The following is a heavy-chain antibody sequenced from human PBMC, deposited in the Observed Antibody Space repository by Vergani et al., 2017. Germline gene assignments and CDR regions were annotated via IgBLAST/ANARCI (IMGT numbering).Heavy chain of an antibody. CDR1: GGSISSASYY. J-gene: IGHJ6*04. Sequence: QVQLQESGPGLVKPSQTLSLTCTVSGGSISSASYYWSWIRQPAGKGLEWIGRIYTSGSTNYNPSLKSRVTISVDTAKNKFSLKLSSVTAADTAVYYCARVHGIFGVVIVDVWGKGTTVTVSS. CDR2: IYTSGST. CDR3: ARVHGIFGVVIVDV. D-gene: IGHD3-3*01. V-gene: IGHV4-61*02.